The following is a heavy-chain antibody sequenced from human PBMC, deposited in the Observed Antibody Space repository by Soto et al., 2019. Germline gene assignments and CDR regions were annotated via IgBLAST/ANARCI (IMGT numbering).Heavy chain of an antibody. Sequence: SETLSLTCTVSGGSISSGDYYWSWIRQPPGKGLEWIGYIYYSGSTYYNPSLKSRVTISVDTSKNQFSLKLSSVTAADTAVYYCARVAPPFWSGYYTPDYWGQGTLVTVSS. V-gene: IGHV4-30-4*01. CDR1: GGSISSGDYY. J-gene: IGHJ4*02. CDR3: ARVAPPFWSGYYTPDY. CDR2: IYYSGST. D-gene: IGHD3-3*01.